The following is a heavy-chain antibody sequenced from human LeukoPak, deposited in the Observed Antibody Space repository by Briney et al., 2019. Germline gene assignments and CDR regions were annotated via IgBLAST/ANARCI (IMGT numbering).Heavy chain of an antibody. D-gene: IGHD6-13*01. CDR1: GYSISSGNY. CDR3: ARCAYSSSNWFDP. Sequence: SETLSLTCAVSGYSISSGNYWGWIRQPPGKGLEWIGSIYHSGGTYYNPSLKSRVTISVDTSKNQFSLKLSSVTAADTAVYYCARCAYSSSNWFDPWGQGTLVTVSS. CDR2: IYHSGGT. J-gene: IGHJ5*02. V-gene: IGHV4-38-2*01.